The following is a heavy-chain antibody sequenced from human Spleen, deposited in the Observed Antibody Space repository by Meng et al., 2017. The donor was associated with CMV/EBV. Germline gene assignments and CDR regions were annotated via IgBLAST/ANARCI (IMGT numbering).Heavy chain of an antibody. D-gene: IGHD5-12*01. Sequence: ASGFTFSSYSMNWVRQAPGKGLEWVSSISSSHTYIYYPDSVKGRFTISRDNAKNSLYLQMNSLRAEDTAVYYCARDSNGYDLAPFDYWGQGTLVTVSS. CDR2: ISSSHTYI. CDR1: GFTFSSYS. CDR3: ARDSNGYDLAPFDY. V-gene: IGHV3-21*01. J-gene: IGHJ4*02.